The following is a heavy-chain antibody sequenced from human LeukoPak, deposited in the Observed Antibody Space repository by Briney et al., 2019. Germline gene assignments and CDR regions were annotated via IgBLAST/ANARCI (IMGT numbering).Heavy chain of an antibody. CDR3: ARDSHYGYPSSWYHLVQIDY. CDR2: ISSSRSYI. D-gene: IGHD2-2*03. J-gene: IGHJ4*02. Sequence: GGSLRLSCAASGFTFSSYSMNWVRQAPGKGLEWVSFISSSRSYIYYADSVKGRFTISRDNAKHSLDLQMNSLRAEDTAVYYCARDSHYGYPSSWYHLVQIDYWGQGTLVIVSS. CDR1: GFTFSSYS. V-gene: IGHV3-21*01.